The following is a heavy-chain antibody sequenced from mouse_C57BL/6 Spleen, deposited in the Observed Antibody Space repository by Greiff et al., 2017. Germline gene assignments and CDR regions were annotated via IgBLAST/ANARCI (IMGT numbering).Heavy chain of an antibody. V-gene: IGHV1-52*01. CDR2: IDPSDSET. D-gene: IGHD2-4*01. J-gene: IGHJ4*01. CDR3: ARCDDYGDAMDY. CDR1: GYTFTSYW. Sequence: QVQLKQPGAELVRPGSSVKLSCKASGYTFTSYWMHWVKQRPIQGLEWIGNIDPSDSETHYNQKFKDKATLTVDKSSSTAYMQLSSLTSEDSAVYYCARCDDYGDAMDYWGQGTSVTVSS.